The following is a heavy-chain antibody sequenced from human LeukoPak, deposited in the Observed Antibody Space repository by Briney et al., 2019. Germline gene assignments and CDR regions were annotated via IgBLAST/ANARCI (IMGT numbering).Heavy chain of an antibody. V-gene: IGHV3-21*01. D-gene: IGHD3-22*01. CDR2: ISGSSIYI. J-gene: IGHJ4*02. Sequence: GGSLRLSWAASGFTFSTYSMNWVRQAPGKGLEWVSSISGSSIYIYYADSVKGRFTISRDNAKNSLYLQMNSLRAEDTAVYYCARDPPYSDSSGYYYDYWGQGTLVTVSS. CDR3: ARDPPYSDSSGYYYDY. CDR1: GFTFSTYS.